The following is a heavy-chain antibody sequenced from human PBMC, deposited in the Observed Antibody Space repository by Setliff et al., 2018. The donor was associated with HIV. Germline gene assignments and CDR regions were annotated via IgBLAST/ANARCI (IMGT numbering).Heavy chain of an antibody. CDR3: ARYRYYYDSSGYGRWFDP. CDR1: GGSISSGNYY. J-gene: IGHJ5*02. V-gene: IGHV4-61*02. D-gene: IGHD3-22*01. Sequence: SETLSLTCTVSGGSISSGNYYWSWIRQPAGKGLEWIGRIYTSGSTNYNPSLKSRVTTSVDTPKNQFSLRLNSVTAADTAVYYCARYRYYYDSSGYGRWFDPWGQGTLVTVSS. CDR2: IYTSGST.